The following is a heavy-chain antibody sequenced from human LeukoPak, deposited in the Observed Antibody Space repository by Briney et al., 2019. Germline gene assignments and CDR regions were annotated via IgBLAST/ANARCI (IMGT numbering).Heavy chain of an antibody. V-gene: IGHV3-64D*09. CDR2: IVSNGDST. CDR1: GFTFSRYG. D-gene: IGHD6-6*01. Sequence: PGGSLRLSCSASGFTFSRYGMHWVRQAPGKGLEYVSAIVSNGDSTYYADSVKGRFTISRDNAKNTLYLQMSSLRPDDTAVYYCAHWGSSGPFDYWGQGTLVTVSS. J-gene: IGHJ4*02. CDR3: AHWGSSGPFDY.